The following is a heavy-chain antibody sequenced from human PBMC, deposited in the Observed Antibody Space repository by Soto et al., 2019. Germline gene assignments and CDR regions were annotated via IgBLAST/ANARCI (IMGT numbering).Heavy chain of an antibody. CDR2: IIPIFGTA. D-gene: IGHD1-26*01. CDR3: AVGIVGATPDYYYYGMDV. J-gene: IGHJ6*02. V-gene: IGHV1-69*13. Sequence: GASVKVSCKASGGTFSSYAISWVRQAPGQGLEWMGGIIPIFGTANYAQKFQGRVTITADESTSTAYMELSSLRSEDTAVYYCAVGIVGATPDYYYYGMDVWGQGTTVTVSS. CDR1: GGTFSSYA.